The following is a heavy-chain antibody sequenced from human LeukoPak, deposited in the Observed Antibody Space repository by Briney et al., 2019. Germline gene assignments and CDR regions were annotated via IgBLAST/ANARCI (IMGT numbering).Heavy chain of an antibody. CDR3: SKEKYYDSSGFAVY. J-gene: IGHJ4*02. CDR2: ISGSGDNT. Sequence: PGGSLRLSCAASGFTVSSNYMSWVRQAPGKGLEWVSTISGSGDNTYYVDSVKGRFTISRDNSKNTLYLQLNSLRAEDTAVYYCSKEKYYDSSGFAVYWGQGTLVTVSS. D-gene: IGHD3-22*01. CDR1: GFTVSSNY. V-gene: IGHV3-23*01.